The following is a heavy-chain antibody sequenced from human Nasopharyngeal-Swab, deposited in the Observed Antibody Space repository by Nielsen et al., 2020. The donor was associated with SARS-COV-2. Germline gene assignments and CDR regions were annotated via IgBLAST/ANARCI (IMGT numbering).Heavy chain of an antibody. V-gene: IGHV1-2*06. CDR1: GYSFTDYF. D-gene: IGHD6-25*01. CDR2: INPNSGGT. Sequence: ASVKVSCKASGYSFTDYFIFWVRQAPGQGLEWMGRINPNSGGTKYAQKFQGRVTMTRGTSISTAYMDLSTLKSDDTAVYYCARGAASWYFDLWGRGTLVTVSS. J-gene: IGHJ2*01. CDR3: ARGAASWYFDL.